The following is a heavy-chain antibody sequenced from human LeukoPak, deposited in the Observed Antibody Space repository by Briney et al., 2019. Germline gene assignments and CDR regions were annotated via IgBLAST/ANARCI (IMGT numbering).Heavy chain of an antibody. V-gene: IGHV1-2*02. CDR1: GYTFTVYY. CDR2: INPNTGGT. J-gene: IGHJ4*02. CDR3: ARAPMIVVVFPPRLDF. D-gene: IGHD3-22*01. Sequence: ASVTVSFTTSGYTFTVYYMHWVRQAPGQGLEWMGWINPNTGGTNYAQKFQGRVTMTSDTSISTAYMELSSLKSDDTAMYYCARAPMIVVVFPPRLDFWGQGTLVTVSS.